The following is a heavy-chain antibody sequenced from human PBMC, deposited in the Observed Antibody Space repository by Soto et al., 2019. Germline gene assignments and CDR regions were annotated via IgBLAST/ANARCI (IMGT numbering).Heavy chain of an antibody. Sequence: QVQLVQSGAEVKKPWSSVTVACESPGVTFAHAAIPWVRQAPGQGREWVGGIKPMFNATHYAQKFQGRVTMTADAVTSTALMELRWLTADDRAVYDCARQIVAAAYWGQGAVLVVSS. CDR3: ARQIVAAAY. CDR2: IKPMFNAT. J-gene: IGHJ4*02. V-gene: IGHV1-69*01. CDR1: GVTFAHAA. D-gene: IGHD3-22*01.